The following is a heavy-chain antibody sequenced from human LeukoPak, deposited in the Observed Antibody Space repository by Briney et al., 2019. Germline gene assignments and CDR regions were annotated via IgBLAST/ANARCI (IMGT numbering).Heavy chain of an antibody. CDR1: GFTFSSYS. J-gene: IGHJ4*02. CDR2: ISGSGGST. D-gene: IGHD2-2*01. CDR3: AKAGLRYCSSTSCYYFDY. V-gene: IGHV3-23*01. Sequence: GGSLRLSCAASGFTFSSYSMNWVRQAPGKGLEWVSAISGSGGSTYYADSVKGRFTISRDNSKNTLYLQMNSLRAEDTAVYYCAKAGLRYCSSTSCYYFDYWGQGTLVTVSS.